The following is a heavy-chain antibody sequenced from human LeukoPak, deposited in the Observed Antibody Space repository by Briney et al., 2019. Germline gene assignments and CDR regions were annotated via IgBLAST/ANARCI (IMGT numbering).Heavy chain of an antibody. D-gene: IGHD3-3*01. J-gene: IGHJ5*02. CDR1: GGTFSSYA. CDR3: THLTYDFWSGAYSNWFDP. Sequence: SVKVSCKASGGTFSSYAISWVRQAPGQGLEWMGGIIPIFGTANYAQKFQGRVTITADESTSTAYMELSSLRSEDTAVYYCTHLTYDFWSGAYSNWFDPWGQGTLVTVSS. V-gene: IGHV1-69*13. CDR2: IIPIFGTA.